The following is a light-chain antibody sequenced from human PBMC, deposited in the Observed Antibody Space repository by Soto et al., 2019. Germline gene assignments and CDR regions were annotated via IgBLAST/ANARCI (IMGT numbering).Light chain of an antibody. CDR1: QDISTY. Sequence: DIQMTPSPSSLSASVVDRLTITCRASQDISTYLNWYQQKPGKAPKLLIYAASTLQSGVPSRFSGSGSGTEFTLTISSLQPDDFATYYRQQYNSYRTFGQGTKVDIK. V-gene: IGKV1-16*01. CDR2: AAS. CDR3: QQYNSYRT. J-gene: IGKJ1*01.